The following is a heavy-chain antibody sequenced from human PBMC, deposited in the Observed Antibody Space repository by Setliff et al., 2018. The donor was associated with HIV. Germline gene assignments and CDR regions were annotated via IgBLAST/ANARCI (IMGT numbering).Heavy chain of an antibody. CDR1: GGSISSSSYY. D-gene: IGHD3-22*01. Sequence: SETLSLTCTVSGGSISSSSYYWGWIRQPPGKGLEWIGSIYYSGSTYYNPSLKSRVTISVDTSKNQFSLKLYSVTAADTAVYYCATSRVVVLRFDPWGQGTLVTVPQ. V-gene: IGHV4-39*07. CDR2: IYYSGST. CDR3: ATSRVVVLRFDP. J-gene: IGHJ5*02.